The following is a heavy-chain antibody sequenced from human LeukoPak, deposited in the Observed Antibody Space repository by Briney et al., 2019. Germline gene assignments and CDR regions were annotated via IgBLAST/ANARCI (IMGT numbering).Heavy chain of an antibody. CDR3: AREVGATIPFDY. Sequence: GGSLRLSCAASGFTFSGYWMSWVRQAPGKGLEWVANIKQDGSEKYYVDSVKGRFTISRDNAKNSLYLQMNSLRAEDTAVYHCAREVGATIPFDYWGQGILVTVSS. J-gene: IGHJ4*02. CDR1: GFTFSGYW. CDR2: IKQDGSEK. D-gene: IGHD1-26*01. V-gene: IGHV3-7*04.